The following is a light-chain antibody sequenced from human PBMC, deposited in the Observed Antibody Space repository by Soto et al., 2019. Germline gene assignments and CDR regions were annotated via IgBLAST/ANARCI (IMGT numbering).Light chain of an antibody. CDR1: QSVSSY. CDR2: DAS. CDR3: QQRSNWPPRVT. J-gene: IGKJ4*01. Sequence: EIVLTQSPATLSLSPGERATPSCRASQSVSSYLAWYQQKPGQAPRLLIYDASNRATGIPARFSGSGSGTDFTLTISSLEPEDFAVYYCQQRSNWPPRVTFGGGTKVEI. V-gene: IGKV3-11*01.